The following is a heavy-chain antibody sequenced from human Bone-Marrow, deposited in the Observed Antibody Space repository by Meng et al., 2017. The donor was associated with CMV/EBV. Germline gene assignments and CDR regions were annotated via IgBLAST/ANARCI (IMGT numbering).Heavy chain of an antibody. Sequence: GESLKISCAASGFTVSSNYMSWVRQAPGKGLEWVSVIYSGGSTYYADSVKGRFTISRDNSKNTLYLQMHSLRAEDTAVYYCASSRGIAAAGAFDAFDIWGQGTMVTVSS. CDR2: IYSGGST. J-gene: IGHJ3*02. D-gene: IGHD6-13*01. V-gene: IGHV3-53*05. CDR1: GFTVSSNY. CDR3: ASSRGIAAAGAFDAFDI.